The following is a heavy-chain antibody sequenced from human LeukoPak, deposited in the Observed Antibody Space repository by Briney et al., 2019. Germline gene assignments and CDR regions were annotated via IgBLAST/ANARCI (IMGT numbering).Heavy chain of an antibody. CDR3: TGGSGTSGSFFYYFDN. Sequence: MTSETLSLTCTVSGASISSYYWSWIRQPPGKGLGWIGYVFYSGSTNYNPSLKSRVTISLDTSKSQFSLKLNSVAAADAAIYYCTGGSGTSGSFFYYFDNWGQGTLVTVSS. CDR1: GASISSYY. D-gene: IGHD3-10*01. J-gene: IGHJ4*02. CDR2: VFYSGST. V-gene: IGHV4-59*01.